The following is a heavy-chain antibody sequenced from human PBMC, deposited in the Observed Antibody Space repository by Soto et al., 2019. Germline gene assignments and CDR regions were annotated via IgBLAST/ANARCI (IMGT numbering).Heavy chain of an antibody. CDR1: GFTFSSYA. J-gene: IGHJ4*02. CDR2: ISYDGSNK. V-gene: IGHV3-30-3*01. CDR3: ARGASRYSSSWPFDY. D-gene: IGHD6-13*01. Sequence: PGGSLRLSCAASGFTFSSYAMHWVRQAPGKGLEWVAVISYDGSNKYYADSVKGRFTISRDNAKNSLYLQMNSLRAEDTALYYCARGASRYSSSWPFDYWGQGTLVTVSS.